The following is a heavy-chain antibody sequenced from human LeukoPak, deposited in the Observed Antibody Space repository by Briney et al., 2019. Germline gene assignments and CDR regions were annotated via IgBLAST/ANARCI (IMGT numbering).Heavy chain of an antibody. V-gene: IGHV3-64D*09. CDR2: ISNNGGST. J-gene: IGHJ4*02. D-gene: IGHD1-1*01. CDR1: GFTFSGYA. Sequence: PGGSLRLSCSASGFTFSGYAMLWVRQAPGKGLECVSAISNNGGSTYYADSVKGRFTVSRDNSKNTPHLQMSSLRAEDTAVYYCAMNWNCDYWGQGTLVTVSS. CDR3: AMNWNCDY.